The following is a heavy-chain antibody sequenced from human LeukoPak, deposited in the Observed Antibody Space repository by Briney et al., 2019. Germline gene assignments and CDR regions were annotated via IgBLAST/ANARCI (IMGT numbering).Heavy chain of an antibody. CDR1: GFTFSSYA. D-gene: IGHD3-9*01. J-gene: IGHJ4*02. CDR2: ISYDGSNK. V-gene: IGHV3-30-3*01. CDR3: ARVRSYYDILTGFFDY. Sequence: GGSLRLSCAASGFTFSSYAMHWVRQAPGKGLEWVAVISYDGSNKYYADSVKGRFTISRDNSKSTLYLQMNSLRAEDTAVYYCARVRSYYDILTGFFDYWGQGTLVTVSS.